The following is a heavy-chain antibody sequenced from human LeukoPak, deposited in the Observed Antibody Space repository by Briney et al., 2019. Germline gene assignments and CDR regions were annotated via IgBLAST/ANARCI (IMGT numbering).Heavy chain of an antibody. CDR1: GFTFSSYW. CDR3: ARDRARNCDF. D-gene: IGHD1-14*01. Sequence: GGSLRLCCAASGFTFSSYWMSSVRQAPGKGLEWVTNIKQDGSEKYYVDSVKGRFTISRDNAKNSLYLQMNSLRADDTTGHYGARDRARNCDFWGKGTLVTVSS. CDR2: IKQDGSEK. V-gene: IGHV3-7*01. J-gene: IGHJ4*02.